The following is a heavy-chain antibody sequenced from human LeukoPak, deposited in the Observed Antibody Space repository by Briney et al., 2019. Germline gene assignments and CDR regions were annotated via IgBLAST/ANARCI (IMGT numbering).Heavy chain of an antibody. D-gene: IGHD2-15*01. J-gene: IGHJ1*01. CDR1: GFVFSEYG. CDR2: IRYDGTTK. Sequence: PGGSLRLSCTASGFVFSEYGIHWVRRAPGKGLEWVAFIRYDGTTKYYADSVKGRFTISRDNSRNTVYLQMNSLTSEDTAMYYCAKDLFCTGGSCYSGRLQHWGQGTLVTVSS. V-gene: IGHV3-30*02. CDR3: AKDLFCTGGSCYSGRLQH.